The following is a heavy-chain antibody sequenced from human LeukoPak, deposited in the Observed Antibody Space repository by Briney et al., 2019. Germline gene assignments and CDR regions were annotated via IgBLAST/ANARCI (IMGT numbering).Heavy chain of an antibody. CDR2: ISSSSSYI. CDR3: ARDSYDFWSGLNWFDP. Sequence: GGSLRLSCAASGFTFSGYSMNWVRQAPGKGLEWVSSISSSSSYIYYADSVKGRFTISRDNAKNSLYLQMNSLRAEDTAVYYCARDSYDFWSGLNWFDPWGRGTLVTVSS. D-gene: IGHD3-3*01. V-gene: IGHV3-21*01. J-gene: IGHJ5*02. CDR1: GFTFSGYS.